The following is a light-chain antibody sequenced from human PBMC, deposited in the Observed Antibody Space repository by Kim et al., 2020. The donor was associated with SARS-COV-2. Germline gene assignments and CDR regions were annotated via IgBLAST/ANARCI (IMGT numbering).Light chain of an antibody. V-gene: IGLV2-11*01. Sequence: SVTNSCTGTSSDVGGYNYVSWYQQHPGKAPKLMIYDVSKRPSGVPDRFSCSKSGNTASLTISGLQAEDEADYYCCSYAGSYTNYVFGTGTKVTVL. J-gene: IGLJ1*01. CDR3: CSYAGSYTNYV. CDR2: DVS. CDR1: SSDVGGYNY.